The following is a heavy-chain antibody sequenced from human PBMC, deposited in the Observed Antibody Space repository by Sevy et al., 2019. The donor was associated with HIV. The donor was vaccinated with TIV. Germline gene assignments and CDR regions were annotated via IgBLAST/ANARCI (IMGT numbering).Heavy chain of an antibody. V-gene: IGHV3-73*01. CDR1: GFIFSGSA. CDR2: IRSRGNNYAT. D-gene: IGHD2-2*01. Sequence: GGSLRLSCAGSGFIFSGSAIHWVHQASGKGLEWVGRIRSRGNNYATTYAESVKGRFTISRDDSKNMVDLQMNSLKTEDTAVYYCSRHREDIVVDYGMDVWGQGTTVTVSS. CDR3: SRHREDIVVDYGMDV. J-gene: IGHJ6*02.